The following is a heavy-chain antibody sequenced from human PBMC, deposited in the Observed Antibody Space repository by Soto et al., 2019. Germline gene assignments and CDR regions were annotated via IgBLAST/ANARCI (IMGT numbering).Heavy chain of an antibody. CDR1: GFTISSYE. CDR3: ARDMDQLLSHYYGMDV. Sequence: EVQLVESGGGLVQPGGSLRLSCAASGFTISSYEMNWVRQAPGKGLEWVSYISSSGSTIYYADSVKGRFTISRDNAKNSLYLQMNSLRAEDTAVYYCARDMDQLLSHYYGMDVWGQGTTVTVSS. D-gene: IGHD2-2*01. V-gene: IGHV3-48*03. J-gene: IGHJ6*02. CDR2: ISSSGSTI.